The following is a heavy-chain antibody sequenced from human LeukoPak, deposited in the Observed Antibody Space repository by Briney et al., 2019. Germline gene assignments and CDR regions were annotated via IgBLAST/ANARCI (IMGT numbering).Heavy chain of an antibody. CDR1: GSTPSDYY. CDR2: ISSSSSTI. D-gene: IGHD1-26*01. Sequence: PGGSPRLSCAASGSTPSDYYTSWIRQAPGEGLEWVSYISSSSSTIYYADSVKGRCTLSRDKAKNSLYLQLNSLRAEDTAVYYCAREVHSGSYDGLDYWGEGALVTVSS. V-gene: IGHV3-11*01. CDR3: AREVHSGSYDGLDY. J-gene: IGHJ4*02.